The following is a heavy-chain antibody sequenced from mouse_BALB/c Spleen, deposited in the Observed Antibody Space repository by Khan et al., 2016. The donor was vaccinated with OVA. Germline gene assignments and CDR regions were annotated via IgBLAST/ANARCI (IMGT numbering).Heavy chain of an antibody. D-gene: IGHD2-3*01. CDR3: ARHSYGYYFAY. J-gene: IGHJ3*01. CDR1: DFSLTTYG. CDR2: IWSGGST. Sequence: QVQLKQSGPGLVQPSQSLSITCTVSDFSLTTYGIHWVRQSPGKGLEWLGVIWSGGSTAYNAPLISRLSTSQDNSKSQVFFKLDSLQADDTAIYYCARHSYGYYFAYWGQGTLVTVSS. V-gene: IGHV2-2*01.